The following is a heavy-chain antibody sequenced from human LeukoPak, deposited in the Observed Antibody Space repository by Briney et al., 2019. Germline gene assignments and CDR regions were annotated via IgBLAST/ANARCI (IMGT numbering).Heavy chain of an antibody. J-gene: IGHJ4*02. Sequence: SETLSLTCTVSNYSISSGYYWGWIRQPPGKGLEWIASVYRSGSTYYKSSLKSRVRISVDTSKNQFSLKLSSVTAADTAVYYCARVSSSGYYVYWGQGTLVTVSS. CDR2: VYRSGST. D-gene: IGHD3-22*01. CDR1: NYSISSGYY. V-gene: IGHV4-38-2*02. CDR3: ARVSSSGYYVY.